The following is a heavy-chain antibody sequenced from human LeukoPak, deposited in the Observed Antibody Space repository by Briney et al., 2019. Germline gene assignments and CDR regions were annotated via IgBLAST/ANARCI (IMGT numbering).Heavy chain of an antibody. CDR2: ISYDGSNK. CDR3: ARDNREGLKYDILTGYVDY. Sequence: GRSLRLSCAAFGFTFSSYAMHWVRQAPGKGLEWVAVISYDGSNKYYADSVKGRFTISRDNSKNTLYLQMNSLRAEDTAVYYCARDNREGLKYDILTGYVDYWGQGTLVTVSS. V-gene: IGHV3-30*04. J-gene: IGHJ4*02. CDR1: GFTFSSYA. D-gene: IGHD3-9*01.